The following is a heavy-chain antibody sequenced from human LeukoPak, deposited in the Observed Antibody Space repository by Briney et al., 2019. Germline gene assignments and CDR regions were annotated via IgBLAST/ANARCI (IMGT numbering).Heavy chain of an antibody. J-gene: IGHJ4*02. CDR1: SGSVSSASYY. D-gene: IGHD2-2*01. CDR2: ISSSSSYI. Sequence: ETLSLTCTVSSGSVSSASYYWGWIRQPPGKGLEWVSSISSSSSYIYYADSVKGRFTISRDNAKNSLYLQMNSLRAEDTAVYYCARGPRQYCSSTSCYLDYWGQGTLVTVSS. V-gene: IGHV3-21*01. CDR3: ARGPRQYCSSTSCYLDY.